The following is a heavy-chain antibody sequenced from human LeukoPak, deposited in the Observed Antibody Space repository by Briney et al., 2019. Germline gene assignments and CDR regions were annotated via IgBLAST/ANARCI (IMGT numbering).Heavy chain of an antibody. CDR3: AHTVSNEGADFWSGYYINWFDP. D-gene: IGHD3-3*01. J-gene: IGHJ5*02. CDR2: IYWNDDK. V-gene: IGHV2-5*01. Sequence: SGPTLVNPTQTLTLTCTFSGFSLSTSGVGVGWIRQPPGKALEWLALIYWNDDKRYSPSLKSRLTITKDTSKNQVVLTMTNMDPVDTATYYCAHTVSNEGADFWSGYYINWFDPWGQGTLVTVSS. CDR1: GFSLSTSGVG.